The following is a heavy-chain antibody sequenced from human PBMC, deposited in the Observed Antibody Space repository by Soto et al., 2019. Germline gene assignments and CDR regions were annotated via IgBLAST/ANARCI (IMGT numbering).Heavy chain of an antibody. CDR1: GGSISSGGYS. Sequence: SETLSLTCAVSGGSISSGGYSWSWIRQPPGKGLEWIGYIYHSGSTHYNPSLKSRVTISVDRSKNQFSLKLSSVTAADTAVYYCARDARGIDYWGQGTLVTVSS. D-gene: IGHD5-12*01. CDR2: IYHSGST. V-gene: IGHV4-30-2*01. J-gene: IGHJ4*02. CDR3: ARDARGIDY.